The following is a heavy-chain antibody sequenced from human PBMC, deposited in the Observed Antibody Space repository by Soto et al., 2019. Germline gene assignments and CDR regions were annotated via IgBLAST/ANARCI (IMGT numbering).Heavy chain of an antibody. Sequence: LRLSCAASGFTFISYAMHWVRQAPGKGLEWVAVISYDGSNKYYADSVKGRFTISRDNSKNTLYLQMNSLRAEDTAVYYCARDGVVVPAATFDIWGQGTMVTVSS. CDR1: GFTFISYA. J-gene: IGHJ3*02. D-gene: IGHD2-2*01. V-gene: IGHV3-30-3*01. CDR3: ARDGVVVPAATFDI. CDR2: ISYDGSNK.